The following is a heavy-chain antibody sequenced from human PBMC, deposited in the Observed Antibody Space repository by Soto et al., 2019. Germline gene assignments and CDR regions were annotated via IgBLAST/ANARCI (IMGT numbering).Heavy chain of an antibody. CDR2: IIPILGIA. D-gene: IGHD3-10*01. J-gene: IGHJ6*02. V-gene: IGHV1-69*02. CDR1: GGTFSSYT. Sequence: QVQLVQSGAEVKKPGSSVKVSCKASGGTFSSYTISWVRQAPGQGLEWMGRIIPILGIATYAQKFQGRVTXTXXKSTSTAYMELSSLRSEDTAVYYCARFRGSYGMDVWGQGTTVTVSS. CDR3: ARFRGSYGMDV.